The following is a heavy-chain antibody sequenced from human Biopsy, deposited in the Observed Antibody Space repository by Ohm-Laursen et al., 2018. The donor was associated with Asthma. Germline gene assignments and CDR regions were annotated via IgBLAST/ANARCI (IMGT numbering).Heavy chain of an antibody. CDR2: ITGSGGTT. V-gene: IGHV3-23*01. D-gene: IGHD6-19*01. CDR3: PKDFRGIAVAGDRGFDY. Sequence: SLRLSCAASGFTFSSSAMSWVRQAPGKGLERVSAITGSGGTTYYADSVRGRFTISRDNSKSTLFLQMDSLSTEDTAVYYCPKDFRGIAVAGDRGFDYWGQGTLVTVSS. CDR1: GFTFSSSA. J-gene: IGHJ4*02.